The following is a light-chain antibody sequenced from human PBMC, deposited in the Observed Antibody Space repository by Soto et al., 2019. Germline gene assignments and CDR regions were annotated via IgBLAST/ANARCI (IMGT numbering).Light chain of an antibody. Sequence: ELVMTQSPATLSVSPGERATLPCRASQRISSNSLAWYQQNPGQHPSLLIYDASTSATGTPDSFCGSGSGADFSLTISRLEPEDFAVYYCQHYNNWFPITFGQGTRLEIK. CDR1: QRISSN. J-gene: IGKJ5*01. V-gene: IGKV3D-15*01. CDR2: DAS. CDR3: QHYNNWFPIT.